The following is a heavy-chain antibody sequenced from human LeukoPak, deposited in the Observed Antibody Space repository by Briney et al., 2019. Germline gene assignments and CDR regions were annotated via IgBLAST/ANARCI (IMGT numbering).Heavy chain of an antibody. CDR1: GFTFSDYY. J-gene: IGHJ4*02. CDR3: ARSNWNYGLDY. CDR2: ISSSGNTL. V-gene: IGHV3-11*01. Sequence: PGGSLRLSCAASGFTFSDYYMSWIRQAPGKGLEWVSYISSSGNTLYYADSVKGRFTISRDNAKNSLYLQMNSLRVEDTAVYYCARSNWNYGLDYWGQGTLVTVSS. D-gene: IGHD1-7*01.